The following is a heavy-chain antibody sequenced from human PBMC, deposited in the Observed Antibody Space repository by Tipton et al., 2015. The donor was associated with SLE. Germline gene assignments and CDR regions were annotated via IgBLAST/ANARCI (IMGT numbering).Heavy chain of an antibody. D-gene: IGHD1-14*01. Sequence: SLRLSCAASGFTFSSYGMHWVRQAPGKGLEWVAFIQYDGSIKYYADSVKGRFSISRDNSKNTLYVQVNSLRLEDTAVYFCAKETGSPWGQGTLVTVSS. CDR2: IQYDGSIK. CDR3: AKETGSP. CDR1: GFTFSSYG. J-gene: IGHJ5*02. V-gene: IGHV3-30*02.